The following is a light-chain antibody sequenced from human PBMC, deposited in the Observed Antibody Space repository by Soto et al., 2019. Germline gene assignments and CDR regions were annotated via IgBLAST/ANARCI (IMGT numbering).Light chain of an antibody. J-gene: IGLJ3*02. CDR2: GTD. CDR1: SGSVSTSDY. V-gene: IGLV8-61*01. Sequence: QAVVTQAPSISVSPGGTVTLTCGLNSGSVSTSDYPSWYQQTPGQAPRTLIYGTDTRSSGVPDRFSGSIVGNKAALTITGAQVEDESDYYCVLYMTSGLRVFGGGTKLTVL. CDR3: VLYMTSGLRV.